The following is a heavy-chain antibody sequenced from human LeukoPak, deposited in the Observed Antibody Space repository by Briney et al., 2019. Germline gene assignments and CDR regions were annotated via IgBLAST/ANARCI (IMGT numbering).Heavy chain of an antibody. V-gene: IGHV1-18*04. J-gene: IGHJ4*02. CDR1: GYSFTGYY. D-gene: IGHD3-10*01. CDR3: ARDLKLRITMVRGVIGGY. CDR2: ISAYNGNT. Sequence: ASVKVSCKASGYSFTGYYMHWVRQAPGQGLEWMGWISAYNGNTNYAQKLQGRVTMTTDTSTSTAYMELRSLRSDDTAVYYCARDLKLRITMVRGVIGGYWGQGTLVTVSS.